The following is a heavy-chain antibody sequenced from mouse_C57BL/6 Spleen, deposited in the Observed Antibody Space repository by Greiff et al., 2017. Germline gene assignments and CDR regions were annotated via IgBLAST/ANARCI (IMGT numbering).Heavy chain of an antibody. CDR3: AKNYDERRGYAMDY. CDR1: GYTFTSYW. CDR2: IYPGSGST. V-gene: IGHV1-55*01. D-gene: IGHD2-4*01. Sequence: QVQLQQPGAELVKPGASVKMSCKASGYTFTSYWITWVKQRPGQGLEWIGDIYPGSGSTNYNEKFKSKATLTVATSSSTAYMQLSSLTSEDSAVYYCAKNYDERRGYAMDYWGQGTSVTVSS. J-gene: IGHJ4*01.